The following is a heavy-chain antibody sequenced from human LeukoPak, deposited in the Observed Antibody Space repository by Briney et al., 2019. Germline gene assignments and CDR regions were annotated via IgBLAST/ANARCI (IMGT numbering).Heavy chain of an antibody. J-gene: IGHJ4*02. V-gene: IGHV5-51*01. D-gene: IGHD6-19*01. CDR3: ARRDSSAWFYFDH. CDR2: IYPGDSDA. Sequence: GESLKISCKASGYSFATSWIAWVRQMPGKGLEWMGIIYPGDSDARYSPSFQGQVTISADKSISTVYLQWNSLKASDTAMYYCARRDSSAWFYFDHWGQGTLVAVSP. CDR1: GYSFATSW.